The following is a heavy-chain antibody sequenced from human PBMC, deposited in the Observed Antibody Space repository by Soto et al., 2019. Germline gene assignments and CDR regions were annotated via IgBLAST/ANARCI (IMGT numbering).Heavy chain of an antibody. V-gene: IGHV4-61*01. CDR1: GGSVSSGSYY. J-gene: IGHJ5*02. D-gene: IGHD1-1*01. CDR2: IYYSGST. CDR3: ARDRKGGNLRGFDP. Sequence: QVQLQESGPGLVKPSETLSLTGTVSGGSVSSGSYYWSWIRQPPGKGLERIGYIYYSGSTNYNPALTSRVTISGDTSKNQFSLKLSYVTAADTAVYYWARDRKGGNLRGFDPRGQGTLVTVSS.